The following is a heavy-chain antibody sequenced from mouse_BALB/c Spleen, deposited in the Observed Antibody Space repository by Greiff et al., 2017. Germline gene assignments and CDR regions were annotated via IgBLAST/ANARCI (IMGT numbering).Heavy chain of an antibody. CDR1: GFTFSSYT. V-gene: IGHV5-12-2*01. J-gene: IGHJ4*01. CDR2: ISNGGGST. Sequence: EVHLVESGGGLVQPGGSLKLSCAASGFTFSSYTMSWVRQTPEKRLEWVAYISNGGGSTYYPDTVKGRFTISRDNAKNTLYLQMSSLKSEDTAMYYCARHGSLLRLLYAMDYWGQGTSVTVSS. D-gene: IGHD1-2*01. CDR3: ARHGSLLRLLYAMDY.